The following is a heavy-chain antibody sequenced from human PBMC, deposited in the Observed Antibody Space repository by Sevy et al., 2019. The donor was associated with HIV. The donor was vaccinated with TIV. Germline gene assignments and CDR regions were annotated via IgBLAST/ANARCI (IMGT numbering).Heavy chain of an antibody. Sequence: GGSLRLSCAASGFTFSSYSMNWVRQAPGKGLEWVSSISSSSSCIYYADSVKGRFTISRDNAKNSLYLQMNSLRAEDTAVYYCARERGIVVVVAATHDAFDIWGQGTMVTVSS. CDR1: GFTFSSYS. CDR3: ARERGIVVVVAATHDAFDI. J-gene: IGHJ3*02. D-gene: IGHD2-15*01. CDR2: ISSSSSCI. V-gene: IGHV3-21*01.